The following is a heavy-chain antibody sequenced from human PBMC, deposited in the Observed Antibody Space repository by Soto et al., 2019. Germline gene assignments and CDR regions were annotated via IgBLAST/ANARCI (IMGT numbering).Heavy chain of an antibody. D-gene: IGHD3-10*01. CDR2: ISGSGGST. Sequence: GGSLRLSCAASGFTFSSYAMSWVRQAPGKGLEWVSAISGSGGSTYYADSLKGRFTISRDNSKNTLYLQMNSLTAEDTAVYYCAKGSYGSGSYPFDYWGQGTLVTVSS. CDR3: AKGSYGSGSYPFDY. CDR1: GFTFSSYA. V-gene: IGHV3-23*01. J-gene: IGHJ4*02.